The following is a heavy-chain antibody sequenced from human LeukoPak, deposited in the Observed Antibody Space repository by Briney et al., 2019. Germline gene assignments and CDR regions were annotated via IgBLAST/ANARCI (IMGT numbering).Heavy chain of an antibody. CDR3: AKHGDTAMWLDY. Sequence: PGGSLRLSCAASGFTFSNYVMSWVRQAPGKGLEWVSGISGSGGSIYYADPVKGRFTISRDSSKNTLNLQMNSLRAEDTAVYYCAKHGDTAMWLDYWGQGTLVTVSS. D-gene: IGHD5-18*01. V-gene: IGHV3-23*01. CDR1: GFTFSNYV. J-gene: IGHJ4*02. CDR2: ISGSGGSI.